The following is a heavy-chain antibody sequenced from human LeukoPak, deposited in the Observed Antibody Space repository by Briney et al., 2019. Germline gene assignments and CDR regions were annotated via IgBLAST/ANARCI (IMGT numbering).Heavy chain of an antibody. CDR1: GGSVSSGSYY. CDR2: IYSSGNT. Sequence: SETLSLTCTVSGGSVSSGSYYWSWIRQPPGMGLEWLAYIYSSGNTNYNPSLKSRVTISIDTSKNQFSLNLSSVTAADTAVYYYARAYSNYIDPWGQGTLVTVSS. CDR3: ARAYSNYIDP. D-gene: IGHD4-11*01. J-gene: IGHJ5*02. V-gene: IGHV4-61*01.